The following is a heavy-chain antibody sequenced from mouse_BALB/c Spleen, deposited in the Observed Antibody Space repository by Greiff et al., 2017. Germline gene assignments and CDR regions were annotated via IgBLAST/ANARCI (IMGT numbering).Heavy chain of an antibody. CDR2: INPSSGYT. J-gene: IGHJ3*01. CDR1: GYTFTSYT. D-gene: IGHD2-1*01. CDR3: ARSRNGNYRDFAY. Sequence: VQLQESGAELVRPGASVKMSCKASGYTFTSYTMHWVKQRPGQGLEWIGYINPSSGYTNYNQKFKDKATLTADKSSSTAYMQLSSLTSEDSAVYYCARSRNGNYRDFAYWGQGTLVTVSA. V-gene: IGHV1-4*01.